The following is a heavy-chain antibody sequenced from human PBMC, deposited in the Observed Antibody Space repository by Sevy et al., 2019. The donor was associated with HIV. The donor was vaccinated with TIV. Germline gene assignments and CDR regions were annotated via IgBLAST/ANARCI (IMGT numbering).Heavy chain of an antibody. Sequence: SETLSLTCTVSGGSIRNADYWWSWIRQPPGRGLEWIGHIYYSGNTYYNPSLRSRVTKSINTSKNHFSLTLSSVTAADTAVYYCASERVFSSPDYWGQGTLVTVSS. J-gene: IGHJ4*02. CDR2: IYYSGNT. CDR3: ASERVFSSPDY. V-gene: IGHV4-30-4*01. D-gene: IGHD3-3*01. CDR1: GGSIRNADYW.